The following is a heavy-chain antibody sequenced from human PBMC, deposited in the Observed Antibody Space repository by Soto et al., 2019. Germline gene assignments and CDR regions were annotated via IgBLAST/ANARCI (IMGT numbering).Heavy chain of an antibody. CDR2: INPSGGST. Sequence: ASVKVSCKASGYTFTSYYMHWVRQAPGQELEWMGIINPSGGSTSYAQKFQGRVTMTRDTSTSTVYMELSSLRSEDTAVYFCARGAITMVLGPENNWFDPWGQGTLVTVSS. J-gene: IGHJ5*02. CDR1: GYTFTSYY. CDR3: ARGAITMVLGPENNWFDP. D-gene: IGHD3-10*01. V-gene: IGHV1-46*01.